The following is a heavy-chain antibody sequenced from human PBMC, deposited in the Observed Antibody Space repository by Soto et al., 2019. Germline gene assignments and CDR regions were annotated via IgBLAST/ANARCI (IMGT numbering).Heavy chain of an antibody. CDR2: IYYSGST. V-gene: IGHV4-39*01. D-gene: IGHD6-19*01. CDR1: GGSISSSSYY. J-gene: IGHJ4*02. Sequence: SETLSLTCTVSGGSISSSSYYWGWIRQPPGKGLEWIGSIYYSGSTYYNPSLKSRVTISVDTSKNQFSLKLSPVTAADTAVYYCATPVAVAGKTFDYWGQGTLVTVSS. CDR3: ATPVAVAGKTFDY.